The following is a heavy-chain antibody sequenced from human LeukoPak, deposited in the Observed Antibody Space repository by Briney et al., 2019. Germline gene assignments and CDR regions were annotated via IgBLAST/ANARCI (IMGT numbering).Heavy chain of an antibody. D-gene: IGHD6-19*01. CDR3: ARDRYSSGWYDDY. V-gene: IGHV3-48*04. CDR2: ISSSGSTI. Sequence: GGSLRLSCAASGFTFSSYGMHWVRQAPGKGLEWVSYISSSGSTIYYADSVKGRFTISRDNAKNSLYLQMNSLRAEDTAVYYCARDRYSSGWYDDYWGQGTLVTVSS. J-gene: IGHJ4*02. CDR1: GFTFSSYG.